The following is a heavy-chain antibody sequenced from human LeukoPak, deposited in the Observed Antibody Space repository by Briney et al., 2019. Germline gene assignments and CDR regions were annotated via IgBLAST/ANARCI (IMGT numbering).Heavy chain of an antibody. CDR1: GVSISSYY. Sequence: SETLSLTCTVSGVSISSYYWSWIRRPPGKGLEWIGYIYYSGSTNYNPSLKSRVTISVDTSKNQFSLKLSSVTAADTAVYYCARDLTGPYDSGGYWGQGTLVTVSS. CDR3: ARDLTGPYDSGGY. V-gene: IGHV4-59*01. J-gene: IGHJ4*02. D-gene: IGHD3-22*01. CDR2: IYYSGST.